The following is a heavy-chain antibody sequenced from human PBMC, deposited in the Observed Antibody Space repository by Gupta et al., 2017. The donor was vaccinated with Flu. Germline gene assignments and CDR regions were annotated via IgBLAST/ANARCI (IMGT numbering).Heavy chain of an antibody. J-gene: IGHJ6*02. V-gene: IGHV3-23*01. Sequence: EVQLLESGGGLVQPGGSLRLSCVGSGFTFGSYGMSWVRQAPGKGLEWVSGINDNSGSLYYADSVKGRFTISRDNSKNTLSLQRNSLRAEDTAIYYCAKGVDWLYYYGMDVWGQGTTVIVSS. CDR3: AKGVDWLYYYGMDV. D-gene: IGHD3-9*01. CDR2: INDNSGSL. CDR1: GFTFGSYG.